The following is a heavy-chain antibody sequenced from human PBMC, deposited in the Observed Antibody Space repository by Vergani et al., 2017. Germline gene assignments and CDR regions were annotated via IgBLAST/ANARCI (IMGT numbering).Heavy chain of an antibody. CDR3: ARSVAGTLGY. CDR2: IYPSGIT. CDR1: GVSISSSNW. V-gene: IGHV4-4*03. Sequence: QVQLQESGPGLVKPPGTLSLTCAVSGVSISSSNWWNWVRQPPGKGLECIGEIYPSGITNYNPSLKSRVNISIDKSKNHFPLKLSSVTAADTAVYYCARSVAGTLGYWGQGTLVTVSS. J-gene: IGHJ4*02. D-gene: IGHD6-19*01.